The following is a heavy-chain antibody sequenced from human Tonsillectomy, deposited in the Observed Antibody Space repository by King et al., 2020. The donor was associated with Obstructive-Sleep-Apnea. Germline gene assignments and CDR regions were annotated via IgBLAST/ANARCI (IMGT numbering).Heavy chain of an antibody. J-gene: IGHJ4*02. V-gene: IGHV3-23*04. CDR3: AKDPPPPLVRGDLGFDY. D-gene: IGHD3-10*01. CDR2: ISASGGST. Sequence: VQLVESGGGLVQPGGSLRLSCAASGFTFTNYAMSWVRQAPGKGLEWVSGISASGGSTSYADSVKGRFTISRDTSKNTLYLQMNSLRAEDTAIYYCAKDPPPPLVRGDLGFDYWGQGTLVTVSS. CDR1: GFTFTNYA.